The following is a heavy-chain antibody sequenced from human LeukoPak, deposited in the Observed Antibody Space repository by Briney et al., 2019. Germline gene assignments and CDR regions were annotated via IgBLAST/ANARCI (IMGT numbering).Heavy chain of an antibody. J-gene: IGHJ4*02. V-gene: IGHV4-38-2*02. D-gene: IGHD1-26*01. CDR2: IYHSGST. CDR3: ARDGRFPPEVLPRYFDY. CDR1: GYSISSGYY. Sequence: SETLSLTCTVSGYSISSGYYWGWIRQPPGKGLEWIGSIYHSGSTFDNPSLKSRVTISVDTSKNQFSLKLSSVTAADTAVYYCARDGRFPPEVLPRYFDYWGQGTLVTVSS.